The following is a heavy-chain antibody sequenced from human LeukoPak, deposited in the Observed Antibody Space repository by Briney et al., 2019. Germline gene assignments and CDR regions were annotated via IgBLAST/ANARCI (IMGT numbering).Heavy chain of an antibody. Sequence: GGSLRLSCAASGFTFSDVWMSCVRQAPGKGLEWGANIKEDGRETYYLDSLKGRFTISRDNAKKSLYLQMNSLRANDTAVYYCVRGAEGYWGQGTLVTVSS. CDR2: IKEDGRET. V-gene: IGHV3-7*01. CDR3: VRGAEGY. J-gene: IGHJ4*02. CDR1: GFTFSDVW.